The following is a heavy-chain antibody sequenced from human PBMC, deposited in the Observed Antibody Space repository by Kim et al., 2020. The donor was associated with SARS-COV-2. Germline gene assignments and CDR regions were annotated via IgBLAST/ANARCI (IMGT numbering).Heavy chain of an antibody. CDR3: TRVSTIPGGWYDAFDI. J-gene: IGHJ3*02. D-gene: IGHD6-19*01. V-gene: IGHV3-73*01. Sequence: SVKNRFTISRDDSKSTAYEQMNSLITEDTAVYYCTRVSTIPGGWYDAFDIWGQGTMVTVSS.